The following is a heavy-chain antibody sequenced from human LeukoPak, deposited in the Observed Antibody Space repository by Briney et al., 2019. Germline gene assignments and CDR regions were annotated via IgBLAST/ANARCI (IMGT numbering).Heavy chain of an antibody. CDR1: GYSFTSYW. V-gene: IGHV5-51*01. J-gene: IGHJ4*02. CDR3: TRLRSGYGDY. Sequence: GESLKISCKSSGYSFTSYWIGWVRQMPREGLEWMGIISPGDSETRYSPSFQGQVTISVDKSISTAYLQWSSLKASDTAMYYCTRLRSGYGDYWGQGTLVTVSS. CDR2: ISPGDSET. D-gene: IGHD3-22*01.